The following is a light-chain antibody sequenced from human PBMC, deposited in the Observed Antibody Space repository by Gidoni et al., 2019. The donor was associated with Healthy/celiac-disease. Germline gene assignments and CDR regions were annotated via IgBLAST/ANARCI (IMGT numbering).Light chain of an antibody. Sequence: QSALTQPASVSGSPGQSNTISCTGTSSDVGSYNLVSWYQQHPGKAPKLMIYEVSKRPSGVSNRFSGSKSGNTASLTISGLQAEDEADYYCCSYAGSSTSLFGGGTKLTVL. V-gene: IGLV2-23*02. J-gene: IGLJ3*02. CDR1: SSDVGSYNL. CDR3: CSYAGSSTSL. CDR2: EVS.